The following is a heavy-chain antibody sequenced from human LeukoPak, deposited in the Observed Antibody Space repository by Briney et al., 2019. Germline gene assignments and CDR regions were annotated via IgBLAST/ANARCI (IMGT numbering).Heavy chain of an antibody. CDR3: ARDSYYYGMDV. J-gene: IGHJ6*02. CDR1: GGSFSSGSYY. CDR2: IYYSGST. V-gene: IGHV4-61*01. Sequence: SETLSLTCTVSGGSFSSGSYYWSWIRQPPGKGLEWIGYIYYSGSTNYNPSLKSRVTISVDTSKNQFSLKLNSVTAADTAVYYCARDSYYYGMDVWGQGTTVTVSS.